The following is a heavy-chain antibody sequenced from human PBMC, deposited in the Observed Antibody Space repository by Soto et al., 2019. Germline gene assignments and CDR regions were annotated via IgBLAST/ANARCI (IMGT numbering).Heavy chain of an antibody. J-gene: IGHJ6*02. CDR2: TYYRSKWYN. D-gene: IGHD6-19*01. CDR1: GDSVSSNSAA. V-gene: IGHV6-1*01. CDR3: ARYSSGGYGGTYYYYGMDV. Sequence: SQTLSLTCAISGDSVSSNSAAWNWIRQSPSRGLEWLGRTYYRSKWYNDYAVSVKSRITINPDTSKNQFSLQLNSVTPEDTAVYYCARYSSGGYGGTYYYYGMDVWGQGTTVTVSS.